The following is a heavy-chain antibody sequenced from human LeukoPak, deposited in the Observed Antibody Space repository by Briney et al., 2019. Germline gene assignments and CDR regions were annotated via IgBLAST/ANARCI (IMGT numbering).Heavy chain of an antibody. CDR1: GFTFSSYA. Sequence: GGSLRLSCEASGFTFSSYAMHWVRQAPGKGLEWVAVISYDGSNKYYADSVKGRFTISRDNSKNTLYLQMNCLRAEDTAVYYCARLTPSFSAYYDFWSGQIDYWGQGTLVTVSS. D-gene: IGHD3-3*01. J-gene: IGHJ4*02. CDR2: ISYDGSNK. V-gene: IGHV3-30*04. CDR3: ARLTPSFSAYYDFWSGQIDY.